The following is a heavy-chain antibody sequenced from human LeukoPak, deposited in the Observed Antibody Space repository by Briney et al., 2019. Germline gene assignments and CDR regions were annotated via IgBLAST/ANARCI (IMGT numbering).Heavy chain of an antibody. Sequence: SETLSLTCTVSGGSISSGGYCWSWIRQHPGKGLEWIGYIYYSGSTYYNPSLKSRVTISVDTSKNQFSLKLSSVTAADTAVYYCARHPEKAELLDAFDYWGQGTLVTVSS. J-gene: IGHJ4*02. V-gene: IGHV4-31*03. D-gene: IGHD1-1*01. CDR1: GGSISSGGYC. CDR2: IYYSGST. CDR3: ARHPEKAELLDAFDY.